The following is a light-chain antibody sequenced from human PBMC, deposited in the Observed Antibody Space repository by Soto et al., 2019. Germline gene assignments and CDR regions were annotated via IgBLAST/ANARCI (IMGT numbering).Light chain of an antibody. CDR3: QHYNNWPT. J-gene: IGKJ1*01. V-gene: IGKV3-15*01. CDR1: QSVSTN. Sequence: EIVITQSPTTLSLSPGERATLSCRASQSVSTNLAWYQQKPGQAPRVLIYGASTRATNIPARFSGSGSGTDFTLTISSLQSEDFALYYCQHYNNWPTFGQGTKVDIK. CDR2: GAS.